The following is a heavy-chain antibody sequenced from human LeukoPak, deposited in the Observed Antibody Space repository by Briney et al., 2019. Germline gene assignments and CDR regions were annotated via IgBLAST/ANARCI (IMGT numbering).Heavy chain of an antibody. J-gene: IGHJ3*02. D-gene: IGHD3-22*01. CDR3: ARLTYYYDSSGYYYAFDI. CDR2: ISSSSSYI. V-gene: IGHV3-21*01. Sequence: GGSLRLSCAASGFTFSSYSMNWVRQAPGKGLEWVSSISSSSSYIYYADSVKGRFTISGYNAKNSLYLQMNSLRAEDTAAYYCARLTYYYDSSGYYYAFDIWGQGTMVTVSS. CDR1: GFTFSSYS.